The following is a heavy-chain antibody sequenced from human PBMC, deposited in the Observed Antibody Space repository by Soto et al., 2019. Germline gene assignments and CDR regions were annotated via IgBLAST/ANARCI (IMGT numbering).Heavy chain of an antibody. CDR1: GYTFTSYD. CDR2: MNPNSGNT. V-gene: IGHV1-8*01. J-gene: IGHJ6*03. Sequence: ASVKVSCKASGYTFTSYDINWVRQATGQGLERMGWMNPNSGNTGYAQKFQGRVTMTRNTSISTAYMELSSLRSEDTAVYYCARGLGGYYYYCMDVWGKGTTVTVSS. CDR3: ARGLGGYYYYCMDV.